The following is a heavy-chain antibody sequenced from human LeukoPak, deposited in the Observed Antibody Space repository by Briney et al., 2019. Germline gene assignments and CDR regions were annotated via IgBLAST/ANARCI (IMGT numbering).Heavy chain of an antibody. Sequence: ASVKVSCKASGYTFTSYGISWVRQAPGQGLEWMGWINPNSGGTNYAQKFQGRVTMTRDTSISTAYMELSRLRSDDTAVYYCARDSVVVNDDAFDIWGQGTMVTVSS. CDR3: ARDSVVVNDDAFDI. CDR2: INPNSGGT. D-gene: IGHD3-22*01. V-gene: IGHV1-2*02. J-gene: IGHJ3*02. CDR1: GYTFTSYG.